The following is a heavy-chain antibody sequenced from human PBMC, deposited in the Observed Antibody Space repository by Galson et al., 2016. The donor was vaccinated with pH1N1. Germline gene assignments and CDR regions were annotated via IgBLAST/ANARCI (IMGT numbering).Heavy chain of an antibody. D-gene: IGHD1/OR15-1a*01. CDR3: AKGGRVGTAGYYDALDV. CDR2: ISAASTRT. CDR1: GFIFSSYA. J-gene: IGHJ6*02. V-gene: IGHV3-23*01. Sequence: SLRLSCAASGFIFSSYAMAWVRQAPGKGPEWVSAISAASTRTYYPDSVKGRFIISRDNSKNTLYLQMTSLRAEDTDEYYCAKGGRVGTAGYYDALDVWGQGTTVIGSS.